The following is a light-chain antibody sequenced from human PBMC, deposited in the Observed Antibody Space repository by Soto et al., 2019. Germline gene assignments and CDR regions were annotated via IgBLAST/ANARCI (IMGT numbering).Light chain of an antibody. CDR2: DNT. J-gene: IGLJ2*01. V-gene: IGLV1-40*01. Sequence: QLVLTQPPSVSGAPGQRVTISCTGSRSNIGAGYAVHWYQQLPGTAPKLLIYDNTNRPSGLPDRFSASESGTSASLAISGLKSEDEADYYCQSYDTSLSASVFGGGTKVTVL. CDR3: QSYDTSLSASV. CDR1: RSNIGAGYA.